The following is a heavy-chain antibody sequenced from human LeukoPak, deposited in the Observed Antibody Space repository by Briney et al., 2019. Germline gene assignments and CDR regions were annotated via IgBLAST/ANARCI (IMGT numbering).Heavy chain of an antibody. V-gene: IGHV3-23*01. Sequence: PGGSLRPSCAASGFTFSSYAMSWVRQAPGKGLEWVSAISGSGGSTYYADSVKGRFTISRDNSKNTLYLQMNSLRAEDTAVYYCANTMVRERPRWFDPWGQGTLVTVSS. J-gene: IGHJ5*02. D-gene: IGHD3-10*01. CDR2: ISGSGGST. CDR3: ANTMVRERPRWFDP. CDR1: GFTFSSYA.